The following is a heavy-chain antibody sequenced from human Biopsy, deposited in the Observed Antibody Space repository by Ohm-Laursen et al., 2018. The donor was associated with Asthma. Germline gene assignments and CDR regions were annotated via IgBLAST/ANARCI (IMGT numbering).Heavy chain of an antibody. J-gene: IGHJ3*02. CDR1: GYTFSDYH. V-gene: IGHV1-2*06. CDR3: ARDALHDTSAYVGDAFEI. Sequence: ASVKVSCKASGYTFSDYHVHWVRQAPGQGLEWMGRISPNSGSSTYAQKFHGRVTMTRDRSISTAYMELSSLRSDDTAVYYCARDALHDTSAYVGDAFEIWGQGTMVSVSS. CDR2: ISPNSGSS. D-gene: IGHD3-22*01.